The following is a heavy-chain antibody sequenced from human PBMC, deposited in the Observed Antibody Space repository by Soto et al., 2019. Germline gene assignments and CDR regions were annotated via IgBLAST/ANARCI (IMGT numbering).Heavy chain of an antibody. CDR1: GFTFSSYG. Sequence: QVQLVESGGGVVQPGRSLRLSCAASGFTFSSYGMHWVRQAPGKGLEWVAVIWYDGSNKYYADSVKGRFTISRDNSKNTLYLQMNSLTAEDTAVYYCARGYCGGDCYGYYFDYWGQGTLVTVSS. CDR3: ARGYCGGDCYGYYFDY. CDR2: IWYDGSNK. D-gene: IGHD2-21*02. V-gene: IGHV3-33*01. J-gene: IGHJ4*02.